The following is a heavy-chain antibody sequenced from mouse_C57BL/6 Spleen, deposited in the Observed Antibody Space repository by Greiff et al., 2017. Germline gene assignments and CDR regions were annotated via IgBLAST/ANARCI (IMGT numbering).Heavy chain of an antibody. D-gene: IGHD2-5*01. V-gene: IGHV5-4*01. CDR3: ARDDSNYSYYFDY. Sequence: EVQVVESGGGLVKPGGSLKLSCAASGFTFSSYAMSWVRQTPEKRLEWVATISDGGSYTYYPDNVKGRFTISRDNAKNNLYLQLSHLKSEDTAMYYCARDDSNYSYYFDYWGQGTTLTVAS. CDR1: GFTFSSYA. CDR2: ISDGGSYT. J-gene: IGHJ2*01.